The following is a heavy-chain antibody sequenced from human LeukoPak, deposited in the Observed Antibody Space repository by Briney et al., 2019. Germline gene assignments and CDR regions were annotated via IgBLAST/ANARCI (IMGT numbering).Heavy chain of an antibody. CDR1: GCTFSSYA. V-gene: IGHV1-69*13. D-gene: IGHD6-6*01. CDR2: IIPIFGTA. J-gene: IGHJ6*02. CDR3: ARLPLRSIAVGYYGMDV. Sequence: SVKVSCKASGCTFSSYAISWVRQAPGQGLEWMGGIIPIFGTANYAQKFQGRVTITADESTSTAYMELSSLRSEDTAVYYCARLPLRSIAVGYYGMDVWGQGTTVTVSS.